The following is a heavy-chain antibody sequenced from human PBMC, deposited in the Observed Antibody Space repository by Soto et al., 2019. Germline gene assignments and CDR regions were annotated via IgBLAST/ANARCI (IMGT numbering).Heavy chain of an antibody. CDR3: AKSVGATDDYYYYGMDV. D-gene: IGHD1-26*01. V-gene: IGHV3-9*01. J-gene: IGHJ6*02. Sequence: EVQLVEAGGGLVQPGRSLRLSCAASGFTFDDYAMHWVRQAPGKGLEWVSGISWNSGSIGYADSVKGRFTISRDNAKNSLYLQMNSLRAEDTALYYCAKSVGATDDYYYYGMDVWGQGTTVTVSS. CDR1: GFTFDDYA. CDR2: ISWNSGSI.